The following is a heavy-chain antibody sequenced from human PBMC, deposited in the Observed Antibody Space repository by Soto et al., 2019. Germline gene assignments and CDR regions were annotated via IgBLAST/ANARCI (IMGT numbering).Heavy chain of an antibody. J-gene: IGHJ4*02. D-gene: IGHD2-15*01. V-gene: IGHV4-39*01. CDR3: ARLSRIPNYYFDY. Sequence: LETLSVRCTVAGGSSSSSSCYWGWISQSPGKGLEWIGSFYYSGSTYYSPSLKSRVTISVDTSKNQFSLKLSSVTAADTAVYYCARLSRIPNYYFDYWGQGTLVTVSS. CDR2: FYYSGST. CDR1: GGSSSSSSCY.